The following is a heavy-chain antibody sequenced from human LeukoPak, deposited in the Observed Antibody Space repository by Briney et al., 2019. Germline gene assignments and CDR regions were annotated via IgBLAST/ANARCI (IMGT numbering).Heavy chain of an antibody. J-gene: IGHJ4*02. V-gene: IGHV3-23*01. D-gene: IGHD3-22*01. CDR2: TSGSGGST. CDR1: GFTFSSYA. Sequence: GGSLRLSCAASGFTFSSYAMSWVRQAPGKGLEWVSATSGSGGSTYYADSVKGRFTISRDNSKNTLYLQMNSLRAEDTAVYYCAKDGETYYYDSSGLGTFDYWGQGTLVTVSS. CDR3: AKDGETYYYDSSGLGTFDY.